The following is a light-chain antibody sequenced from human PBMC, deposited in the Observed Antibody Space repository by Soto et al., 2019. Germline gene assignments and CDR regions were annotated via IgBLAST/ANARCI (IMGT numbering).Light chain of an antibody. CDR3: QPSYSTSWT. CDR1: QSIRSN. CDR2: AAS. J-gene: IGKJ1*01. Sequence: DIQMTQSPSSLSASVGDRVTITCRASQSIRSNLNWYQQETGKAPKLLIYAASILQSGVPSRFSGSGSGTDFTLTISSLQPEDSATYYCQPSYSTSWTFGQGTKVDI. V-gene: IGKV1-39*01.